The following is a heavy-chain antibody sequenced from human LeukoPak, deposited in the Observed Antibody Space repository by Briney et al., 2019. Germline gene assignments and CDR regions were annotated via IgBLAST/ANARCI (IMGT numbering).Heavy chain of an antibody. CDR1: GFTFSGYA. J-gene: IGHJ6*02. CDR2: ISYDGSDK. V-gene: IGHV3-30-3*01. CDR3: ARGGPNYYYGMDV. Sequence: GGSLRLSCAASGFTFSGYAMHWVRQAPGKGLEWVTLISYDGSDKYYADSVKGRFTISRDSSKNTLYLQMNSLRAEDTAVYFCARGGPNYYYGMDVWGQGTTVTVSS.